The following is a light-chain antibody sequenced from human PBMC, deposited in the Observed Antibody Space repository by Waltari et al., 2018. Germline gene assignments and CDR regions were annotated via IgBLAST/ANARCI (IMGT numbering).Light chain of an antibody. Sequence: SCRANESVSSYLAWYQQKPGQAPRLLIYDASNSAAGIPARFSGSGYATDFTLTISSLEPEDFAIYYWQQRTNWVTTFGQGTRLDIK. V-gene: IGKV3-11*01. CDR2: DAS. CDR3: QQRTNWVTT. J-gene: IGKJ5*01. CDR1: ESVSSY.